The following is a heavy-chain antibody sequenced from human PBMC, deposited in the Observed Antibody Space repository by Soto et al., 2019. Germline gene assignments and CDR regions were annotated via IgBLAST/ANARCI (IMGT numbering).Heavy chain of an antibody. CDR1: GYTFTDYF. V-gene: IGHV1-2*02. Sequence: SVKVSCKASGYTFTDYFIHWVRQAPGQGLEWMGWINPKSGGTNYAPNFQGRVTMTRDTSTSTAYMELSSLRSEDTAVYYCARGHHYDFWSGYYGPSVYGMDVWVQWTTVTVSS. CDR3: ARGHHYDFWSGYYGPSVYGMDV. CDR2: INPKSGGT. J-gene: IGHJ6*02. D-gene: IGHD3-3*01.